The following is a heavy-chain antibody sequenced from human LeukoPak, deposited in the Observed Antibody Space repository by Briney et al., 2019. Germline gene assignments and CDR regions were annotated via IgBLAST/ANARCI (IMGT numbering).Heavy chain of an antibody. Sequence: SETLSLTCTVSGGSINNYYWSWIRQTPGKGLEWIGYISNSGSTNYNPSLKTRVTISLDTSKNQFSLKLSSVTAADTAVFYCARDTYDTLTGYFLFGYWGQGTLVTVSS. CDR2: ISNSGST. V-gene: IGHV4-59*01. J-gene: IGHJ4*02. D-gene: IGHD3-9*01. CDR1: GGSINNYY. CDR3: ARDTYDTLTGYFLFGY.